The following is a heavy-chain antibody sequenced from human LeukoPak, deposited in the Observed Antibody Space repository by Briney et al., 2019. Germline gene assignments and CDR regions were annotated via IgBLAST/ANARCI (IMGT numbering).Heavy chain of an antibody. D-gene: IGHD3-22*01. J-gene: IGHJ4*02. CDR2: IYPGDSDT. V-gene: IGHV5-51*01. CDR3: ARAPFDDYYDSSGYTYYFDY. Sequence: GESLKISCKGSGYSFTSYWIGWVRQMPGKGLEWMGIIYPGDSDTRYSPSFQGQVTISADKSISTAYLQWSSLKASDTAMYYCARAPFDDYYDSSGYTYYFDYWGQGTPVTVSS. CDR1: GYSFTSYW.